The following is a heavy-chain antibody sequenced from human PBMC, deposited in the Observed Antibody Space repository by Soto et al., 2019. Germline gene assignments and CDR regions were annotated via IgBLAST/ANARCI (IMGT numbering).Heavy chain of an antibody. CDR2: ISSRSYTI. Sequence: EVQLVESGGGLVQPGGSLRLSCAASGFSFSTYSMNWVRQPPGKGLEWVSYISSRSYTIYYVDSVKGRFTISRDNAKNSLYLQMNSLRDEDTAVYYCARGGSSSDNGMDVWGQGTTVTVSS. CDR3: ARGGSSSDNGMDV. V-gene: IGHV3-48*02. CDR1: GFSFSTYS. D-gene: IGHD6-6*01. J-gene: IGHJ6*02.